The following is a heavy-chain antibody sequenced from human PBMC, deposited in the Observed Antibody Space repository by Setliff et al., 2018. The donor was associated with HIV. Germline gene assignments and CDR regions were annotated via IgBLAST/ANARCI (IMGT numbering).Heavy chain of an antibody. CDR3: ARTFYSDTSGYRTSFAYYYMDV. D-gene: IGHD3-22*01. Sequence: VASVKVSCKASGDTFHNYAISWVRQAPGQEFEWMGGIITIWHISKYAQKFPGSVTVTADKSTSTAYRELRNLKFEDTARYYCARTFYSDTSGYRTSFAYYYMDVWGEGTTVTVSS. CDR1: GDTFHNYA. CDR2: IITIWHIS. V-gene: IGHV1-69*10. J-gene: IGHJ6*03.